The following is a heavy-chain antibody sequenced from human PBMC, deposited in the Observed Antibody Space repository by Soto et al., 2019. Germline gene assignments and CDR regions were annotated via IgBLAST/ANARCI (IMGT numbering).Heavy chain of an antibody. CDR3: AISLVRGIIQEYHYGVDV. D-gene: IGHD3-10*01. V-gene: IGHV3-7*01. CDR2: IKEDGSEK. J-gene: IGHJ6*01. Sequence: GGSLRLSCAASGFTFSSYWLSWFRQGPGKGLEWLANIKEDGSEKYYVDSVRGRFAISRDNAKNSLYLQMNSLRAEDTAVYYCAISLVRGIIQEYHYGVDVWGQGTTVTVSS. CDR1: GFTFSSYW.